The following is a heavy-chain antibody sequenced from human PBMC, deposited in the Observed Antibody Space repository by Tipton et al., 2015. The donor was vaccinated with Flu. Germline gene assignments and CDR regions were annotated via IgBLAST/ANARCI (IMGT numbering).Heavy chain of an antibody. CDR2: IYYSGST. Sequence: TLSLTCTVSGGSISSYYWSWIRQPPGKGLGWIGYIYYSGSTNYNPSLKSRVTISVDTSKNQFSLKLSSVTAADTAVYYCARHGGSGGSYVDYWGQGTLVTVSS. J-gene: IGHJ4*02. D-gene: IGHD2-15*01. V-gene: IGHV4-59*08. CDR1: GGSISSYY. CDR3: ARHGGSGGSYVDY.